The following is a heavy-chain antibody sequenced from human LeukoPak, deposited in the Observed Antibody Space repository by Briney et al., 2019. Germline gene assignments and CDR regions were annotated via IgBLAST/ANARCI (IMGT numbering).Heavy chain of an antibody. CDR3: AKYTAMVKWFDP. D-gene: IGHD5-18*01. CDR1: GGSISSSSYY. V-gene: IGHV4-39*07. CDR2: IYYSGST. J-gene: IGHJ5*02. Sequence: SETLSLTCTVSGGSISSSSYYWGWIRQPPGKGLEWIGSIYYSGSTYYNPSLKSRVTISVDTSKNQFSLKLSSVTAADTAVYYCAKYTAMVKWFDPRGQGTLVTVSS.